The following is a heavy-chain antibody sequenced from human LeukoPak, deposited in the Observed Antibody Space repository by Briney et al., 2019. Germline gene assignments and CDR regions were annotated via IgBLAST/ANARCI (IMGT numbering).Heavy chain of an antibody. CDR2: IYSTDKT. V-gene: IGHV3-53*01. D-gene: IGHD3-22*01. J-gene: IGHJ6*04. CDR3: AREIGYYFDNHSSRLRGRFDV. Sequence: GGSLRLSCAASGITVSTNYMNWVRQAPVKGLEWVSVIYSTDKTNYADSVQGRFTISRDPSKNTVYLQMNSLRGEDTAVYYCAREIGYYFDNHSSRLRGRFDVWGTGTTVIVSS. CDR1: GITVSTNY.